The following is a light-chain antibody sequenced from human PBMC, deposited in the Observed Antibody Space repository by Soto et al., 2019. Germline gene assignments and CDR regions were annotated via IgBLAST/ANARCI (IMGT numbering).Light chain of an antibody. CDR2: DVS. V-gene: IGLV2-11*01. J-gene: IGLJ3*02. CDR1: SSDVGDYNY. Sequence: QSALTQPRSVSGSTGQPVTISCTGTSSDVGDYNYVSWYQQHPGKAPKLMIYDVSKRPSGVPDRFSGSKSGNTASLTISGLQAEDEADYYCCSYAGSYTWVFGGGTQLTVL. CDR3: CSYAGSYTWV.